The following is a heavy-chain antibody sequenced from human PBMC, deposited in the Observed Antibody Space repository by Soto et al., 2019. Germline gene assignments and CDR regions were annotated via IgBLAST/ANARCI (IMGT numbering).Heavy chain of an antibody. CDR1: GFTFSSYG. V-gene: IGHV3-30*18. CDR3: AKGGIYDYIWGSYRYPVDY. J-gene: IGHJ4*02. Sequence: QVQLVESGGGVVQPGRSLRLSCAASGFTFSSYGMHWVRQAPGKGLEWVAVISYDGSNKYYADSVKGRFTISRDNSKNTLYLQMNSLRAEDTAVYYSAKGGIYDYIWGSYRYPVDYWGQGTLVTVSS. D-gene: IGHD3-16*02. CDR2: ISYDGSNK.